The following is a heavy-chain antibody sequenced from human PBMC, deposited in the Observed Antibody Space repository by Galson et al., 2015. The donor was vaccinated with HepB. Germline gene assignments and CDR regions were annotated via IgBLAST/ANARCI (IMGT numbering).Heavy chain of an antibody. CDR2: IYPDDSDT. CDR1: GSSFTGYW. V-gene: IGHV5-51*01. CDR3: ARREYYGDLSDY. D-gene: IGHD4-17*01. Sequence: QSGAEVTKPGESLKISCTGSGSSFTGYWIAWVRQMPGKGLEWMGLIYPDDSDTRYSPAFQGQVTISADKSISTAYLQWSSLKASDTAMYYCARREYYGDLSDYWGQGTLVTVSS. J-gene: IGHJ4*02.